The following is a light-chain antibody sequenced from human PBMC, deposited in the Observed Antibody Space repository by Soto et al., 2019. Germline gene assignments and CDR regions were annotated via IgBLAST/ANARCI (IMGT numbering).Light chain of an antibody. Sequence: EIVLTQSPGTLSLSPGERATLSCRASQSVSSSYLAWYQQKPGQAPRLLIYGASSRATGIQDRFSGSGSGTDFTLTIRRLEPEDFAVYYRQQYGSSPLTFGQGTKVDIK. CDR3: QQYGSSPLT. V-gene: IGKV3-20*01. CDR1: QSVSSSY. CDR2: GAS. J-gene: IGKJ1*01.